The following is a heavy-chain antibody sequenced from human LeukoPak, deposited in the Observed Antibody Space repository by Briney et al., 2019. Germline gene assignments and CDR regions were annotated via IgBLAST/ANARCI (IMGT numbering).Heavy chain of an antibody. CDR2: ININTGNP. D-gene: IGHD5-18*01. Sequence: ASVKVSCKASGYTFTSYAMNWVRQAPGQGLEWMGWININTGNPTYAQGFTGRFVFSLDTSVSTAYLQISSLKAEDTAVYYCARDGYSYGFKGDGYNFDYWGQGTLVTVSS. CDR1: GYTFTSYA. CDR3: ARDGYSYGFKGDGYNFDY. V-gene: IGHV7-4-1*02. J-gene: IGHJ4*02.